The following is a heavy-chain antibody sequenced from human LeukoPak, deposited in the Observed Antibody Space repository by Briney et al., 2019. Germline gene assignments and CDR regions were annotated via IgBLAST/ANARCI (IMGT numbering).Heavy chain of an antibody. CDR1: GFTFSTYG. Sequence: GGSLRLSCAASGFTFSTYGMNWVRQAPDKGLEWVAFIRYDGSKKYYADSVKGRFTISRDNSKNTLYLQMNSLRTEDTAVYYCAKDSGGSYDFWSGYLHPIDYWGQGTLVTVSS. J-gene: IGHJ4*02. V-gene: IGHV3-30*02. CDR2: IRYDGSKK. CDR3: AKDSGGSYDFWSGYLHPIDY. D-gene: IGHD3-3*01.